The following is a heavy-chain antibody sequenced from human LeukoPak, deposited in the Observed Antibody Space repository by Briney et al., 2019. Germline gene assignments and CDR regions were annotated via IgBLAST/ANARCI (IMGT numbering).Heavy chain of an antibody. D-gene: IGHD1-26*01. CDR3: ASPSRGSYSPFDY. CDR2: ISSSSSYI. CDR1: GFTFTSYT. V-gene: IGHV3-21*01. J-gene: IGHJ4*02. Sequence: GGSLRLSCAASGFTFTSYTMTWVRQAPGKGLEWVSSISSSSSYIYYADSVKGRFTISRDNAKNSLYLQMNSLRAEDTAVYYCASPSRGSYSPFDYWGQGTLVTVSS.